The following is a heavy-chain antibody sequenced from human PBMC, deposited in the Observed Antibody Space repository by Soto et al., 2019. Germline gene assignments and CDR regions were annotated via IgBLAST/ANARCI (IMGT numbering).Heavy chain of an antibody. CDR1: EFAFNYYS. J-gene: IGHJ6*02. CDR3: ARVRREYYYYYYGMDV. Sequence: GGSLRLSCAASEFAFNYYSMNWVRQAPGKGLEWVSYISSSSSTRNYADSVKGRFTISRDNAKDSLYLQMNSLRDEDTAVYYCARVRREYYYYYYGMDVWGQGTTVTVSS. V-gene: IGHV3-48*02. CDR2: ISSSSSTR.